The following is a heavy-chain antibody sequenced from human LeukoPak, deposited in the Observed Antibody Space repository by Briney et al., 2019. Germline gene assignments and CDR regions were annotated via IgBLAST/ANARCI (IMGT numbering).Heavy chain of an antibody. CDR3: ARDLGTGLSSNYFDY. V-gene: IGHV1-18*01. CDR1: GYTFTSYG. D-gene: IGHD5-18*01. Sequence: GASVKVSCKASGYTFTSYGISWVRQAPGQGLEWMGWFSAYNGNTNYAQKLQGRVTMTTDTSTSTAHMELRSLRSDDTAVYYCARDLGTGLSSNYFDYWGQGTLVTVSS. J-gene: IGHJ4*02. CDR2: FSAYNGNT.